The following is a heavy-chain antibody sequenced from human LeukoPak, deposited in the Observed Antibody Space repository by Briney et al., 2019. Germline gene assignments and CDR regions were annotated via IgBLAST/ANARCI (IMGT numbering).Heavy chain of an antibody. CDR2: INHSGST. D-gene: IGHD3-22*01. Sequence: SETLSLTCTVSGGSISGFYWSWIRQPPGKGLEWIGEINHSGSTNYNPSLKSRVTISVDTSKNQFSLKLSSVTAADTAVYYCARTGSSGYYYVTWYFDLWGRGTLVTVSS. CDR3: ARTGSSGYYYVTWYFDL. CDR1: GGSISGFY. V-gene: IGHV4-34*01. J-gene: IGHJ2*01.